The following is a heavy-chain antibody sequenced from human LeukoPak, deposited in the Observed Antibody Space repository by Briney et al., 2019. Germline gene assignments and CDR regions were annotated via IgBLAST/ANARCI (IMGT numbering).Heavy chain of an antibody. D-gene: IGHD3-3*01. Sequence: PSETLSLTCTISGTSITSDSYYWSWVRQPAGKGLEWIGRISTSGSTYYNPSLKSRVTISVDTSKNQFSLKLSSVTAADTAVYYCASHPGGDFWSGYLPRWFDPWGQGTLVTVSS. J-gene: IGHJ5*02. CDR2: ISTSGST. V-gene: IGHV4-61*02. CDR3: ASHPGGDFWSGYLPRWFDP. CDR1: GTSITSDSYY.